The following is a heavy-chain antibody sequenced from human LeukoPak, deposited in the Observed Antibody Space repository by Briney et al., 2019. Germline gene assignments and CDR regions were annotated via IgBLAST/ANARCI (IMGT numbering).Heavy chain of an antibody. CDR2: ISSSSSMI. J-gene: IGHJ6*02. V-gene: IGHV3-48*02. CDR3: ARVEHGDYYYYGMDV. Sequence: GGSLRLSCAASGFTFSTYSMNWVHQAPGKGLEWVSYISSSSSMIKYTDSVKGRFTISRDNAKNSLYLQMNSLRDEDTAVYYCARVEHGDYYYYGMDVWGQGTTVTVSS. CDR1: GFTFSTYS. D-gene: IGHD4-17*01.